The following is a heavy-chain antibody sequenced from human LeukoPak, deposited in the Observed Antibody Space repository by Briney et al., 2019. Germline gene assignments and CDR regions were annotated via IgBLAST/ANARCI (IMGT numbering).Heavy chain of an antibody. Sequence: GGSLRLSCAASGFTFSNYAMNWVRQAPGKGLEWVSTISGSGGSTYYADSVKGRFTISRDTSKNTLYLQMNSLRAEDTAVYYCATSHDFGDYYFNYWGQGTPVTVSS. J-gene: IGHJ4*02. CDR1: GFTFSNYA. V-gene: IGHV3-23*01. CDR2: ISGSGGST. D-gene: IGHD4-17*01. CDR3: ATSHDFGDYYFNY.